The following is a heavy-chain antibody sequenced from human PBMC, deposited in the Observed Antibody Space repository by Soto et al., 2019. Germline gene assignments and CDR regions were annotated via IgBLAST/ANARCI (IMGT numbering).Heavy chain of an antibody. CDR1: GGTLSDHV. J-gene: IGHJ3*02. Sequence: QVQLEQSGAEVKKPGSSVKVSCKASGGTLSDHVVAWLRQAPGQGLEWMGGTIPVFNTAKYAQKFQGRVTVTADKFTNIAYMELSSLRSEDTAFYFCALGVYGSGNYYTGPSAFDIWGQGTMVIVSS. CDR3: ALGVYGSGNYYTGPSAFDI. CDR2: TIPVFNTA. D-gene: IGHD3-10*01. V-gene: IGHV1-69*06.